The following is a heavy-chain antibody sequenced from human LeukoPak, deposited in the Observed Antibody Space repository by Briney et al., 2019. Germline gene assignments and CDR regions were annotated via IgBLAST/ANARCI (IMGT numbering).Heavy chain of an antibody. Sequence: TTSETLSLTCTVSGGSISSYYWSWIRQPPGKGLEWIGYIYYSGSTNYNPSLKSRVTISVDTSKNQFSLKLSSVTAADTAIYYCARDNSVDDNAWWFDPWGQGTLVTVSS. D-gene: IGHD3-22*01. CDR3: ARDNSVDDNAWWFDP. CDR1: GGSISSYY. CDR2: IYYSGST. J-gene: IGHJ5*02. V-gene: IGHV4-59*01.